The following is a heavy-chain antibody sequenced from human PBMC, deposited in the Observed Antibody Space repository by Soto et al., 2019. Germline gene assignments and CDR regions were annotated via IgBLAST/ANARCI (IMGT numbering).Heavy chain of an antibody. V-gene: IGHV4-31*03. D-gene: IGHD3-16*02. CDR3: ARVPFHYARGTYRPRWFDP. J-gene: IGHJ5*02. CDR1: GDSISSGTHY. CDR2: ISSSGNS. Sequence: PSETLSLTCTVSGDSISSGTHYGNWIRQHPGKGLEWIGYISSSGNSYYSPSLKSRVFMSVDTSKNLFSLKLSSVTAADTAVYYCARVPFHYARGTYRPRWFDPWGQGTLVTVSS.